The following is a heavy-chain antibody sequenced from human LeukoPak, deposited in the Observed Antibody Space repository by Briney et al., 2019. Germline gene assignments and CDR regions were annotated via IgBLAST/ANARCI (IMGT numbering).Heavy chain of an antibody. CDR3: ASEYSSSHDAFDI. V-gene: IGHV5-51*01. J-gene: IGHJ3*02. CDR2: IYPGDSDT. CDR1: GYSFTSYW. Sequence: GESLKISCKGSGYSFTSYWIDWVRQMPGKGLEWMGIIYPGDSDTRYSPSFQGQVTISADKSISTAYLQWSSLKASDTAMYYCASEYSSSHDAFDIWGQGTMVTVPS. D-gene: IGHD6-13*01.